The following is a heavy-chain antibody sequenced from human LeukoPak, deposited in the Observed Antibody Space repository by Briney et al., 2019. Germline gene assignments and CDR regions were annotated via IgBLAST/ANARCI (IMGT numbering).Heavy chain of an antibody. CDR1: GFTFSTYG. Sequence: GGSLRLSCEASGFTFSTYGMSWVRQAPGKGLEWVSVISGSGGTTYYADSVKGRFTISRDNSKNTLYLQMNSLRAEDTAVYYCAKESYYDTSGYLDYWGQGTLVTVSS. J-gene: IGHJ4*02. CDR3: AKESYYDTSGYLDY. V-gene: IGHV3-23*01. CDR2: ISGSGGTT. D-gene: IGHD3-22*01.